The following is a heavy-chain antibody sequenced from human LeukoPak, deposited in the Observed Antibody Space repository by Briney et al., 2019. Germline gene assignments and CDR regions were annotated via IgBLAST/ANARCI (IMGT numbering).Heavy chain of an antibody. CDR1: GYSISSGYY. J-gene: IGHJ3*02. CDR2: IYHSGST. V-gene: IGHV4-38-2*01. D-gene: IGHD3-10*01. Sequence: SETLSLTCAVSGYSISSGYYWGWIRQPPGKGLEWIGSIYHSGSTYYNPSPKSRATLSVAPPKNHSSLKLSAVTAADAAVYYCARLWFGELLAFDIWGQGTMVTVSS. CDR3: ARLWFGELLAFDI.